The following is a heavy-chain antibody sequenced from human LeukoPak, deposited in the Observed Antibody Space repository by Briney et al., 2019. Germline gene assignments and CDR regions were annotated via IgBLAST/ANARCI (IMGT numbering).Heavy chain of an antibody. V-gene: IGHV3-30*03. D-gene: IGHD1-26*01. CDR1: GFTFSSYG. Sequence: GGSLRLSCAASGFTFSSYGMHWVRQAPGKGLEWVAVISYDGSNKYYADSVKGRFTISRDNSKNTLYLQMNSLRAEDTAVYYCARRRYSRSSQHFDYWGQGTLVTVSS. J-gene: IGHJ4*02. CDR2: ISYDGSNK. CDR3: ARRRYSRSSQHFDY.